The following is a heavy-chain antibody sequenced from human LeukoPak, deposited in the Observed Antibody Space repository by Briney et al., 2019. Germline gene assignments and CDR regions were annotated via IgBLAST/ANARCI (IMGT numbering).Heavy chain of an antibody. CDR2: IIPIFGTA. CDR1: GGTFSSYA. Sequence: ASVKVSCKASGGTFSSYAISWVQQAPGQGLEWMGGIIPIFGTANYAQKFQGRVTITTDESTSTAYMELSSLRSEDTAVYYCARGERTYDILTGYYFDYWGQGTLVTVSS. D-gene: IGHD3-9*01. CDR3: ARGERTYDILTGYYFDY. V-gene: IGHV1-69*05. J-gene: IGHJ4*02.